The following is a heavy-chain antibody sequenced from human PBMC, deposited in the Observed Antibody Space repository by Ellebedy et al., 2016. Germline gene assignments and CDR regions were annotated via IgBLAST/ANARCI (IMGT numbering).Heavy chain of an antibody. Sequence: LRLSXTVSGGSISSSSYYWGWIRQPPGKGLEWIGYIYYSGSTYYNPSLKSRVTISVDTSKNQFSLKLSSVTAADTAVYYCARGGYARAFDIWGQGTMVTVSS. V-gene: IGHV4-30-4*08. CDR3: ARGGYARAFDI. J-gene: IGHJ3*02. CDR2: IYYSGST. CDR1: GGSISSSSYY. D-gene: IGHD5-12*01.